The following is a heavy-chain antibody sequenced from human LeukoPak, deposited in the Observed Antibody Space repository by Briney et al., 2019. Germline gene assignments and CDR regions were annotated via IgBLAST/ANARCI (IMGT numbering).Heavy chain of an antibody. Sequence: GGSLRLSCAASGFTFSSYGMHWVRQAPGKGLEWVAVISYDGSNKYYADSVKGRFTISRDNSKNTLYLQMNSLRAEDTAVHYCAKDRDGYNYWCLDYWGQGTLVTASS. CDR3: AKDRDGYNYWCLDY. CDR2: ISYDGSNK. V-gene: IGHV3-30*18. CDR1: GFTFSSYG. J-gene: IGHJ4*02. D-gene: IGHD5-24*01.